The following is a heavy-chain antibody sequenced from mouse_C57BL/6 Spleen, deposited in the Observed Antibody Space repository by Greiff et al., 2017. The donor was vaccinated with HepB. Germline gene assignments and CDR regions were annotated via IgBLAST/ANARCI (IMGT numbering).Heavy chain of an antibody. V-gene: IGHV1-54*01. CDR2: INPGSGGT. CDR1: GYAFTNYL. D-gene: IGHD2-4*01. CDR3: ARTEDYDGYFDV. Sequence: VQLQQSGAELVRPGTSVKVSCKASGYAFTNYLIEWVKQRPGQGLEWIGVINPGSGGTNYNEKFKGKATLTADKSSSTAYMQLSSLTSEDSAVYFCARTEDYDGYFDVWGTGTTVTVSS. J-gene: IGHJ1*03.